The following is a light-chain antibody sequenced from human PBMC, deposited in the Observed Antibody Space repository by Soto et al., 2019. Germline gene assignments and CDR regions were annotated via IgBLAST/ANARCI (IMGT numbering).Light chain of an antibody. CDR1: QSVSRSY. J-gene: IGKJ1*01. V-gene: IGKV3-20*01. Sequence: EIVLTQSPGTLSLSPGERATLSCRASQSVSRSYLAWYQQKPGQAPRLLIYGASSGATGIPDRFSGSGSGTDFTLTISRLEPEDFAVYYCQQYGSSPPWTFGQGTKVEIK. CDR2: GAS. CDR3: QQYGSSPPWT.